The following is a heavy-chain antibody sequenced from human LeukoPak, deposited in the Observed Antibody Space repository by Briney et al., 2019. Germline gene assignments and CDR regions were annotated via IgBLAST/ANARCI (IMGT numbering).Heavy chain of an antibody. Sequence: PSETLSLTCTVSGGSISSYYWSWIRQPPGKGLEWIGYIYYSGSTNYKPSLKRRVTISVDTSKNQFSLKLSSVTAADTAVYYCARLTTVKVDVGYWGQGTLVTVSS. CDR3: ARLTTVKVDVGY. J-gene: IGHJ4*02. V-gene: IGHV4-59*08. CDR1: GGSISSYY. CDR2: IYYSGST. D-gene: IGHD4-17*01.